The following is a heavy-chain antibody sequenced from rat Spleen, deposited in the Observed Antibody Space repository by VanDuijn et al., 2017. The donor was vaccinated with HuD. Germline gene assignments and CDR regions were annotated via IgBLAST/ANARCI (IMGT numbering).Heavy chain of an antibody. V-gene: IGHV5-29*01. D-gene: IGHD1-11*01. CDR3: RTGPRILRLDWFVS. CDR2: ISYDATAT. J-gene: IGHJ3*01. Sequence: EVQLVESDGGLVQPGRSLKLSCAASGLSFSNYDMAWVRQAPTKGLEWVASISYDATATYYRDSVKGRFTLSRDNANSTLYLQICSLLSEDTSTYYLRTGPRILRLDWFVSSCQGTLVPVSS. CDR1: GLSFSNYD.